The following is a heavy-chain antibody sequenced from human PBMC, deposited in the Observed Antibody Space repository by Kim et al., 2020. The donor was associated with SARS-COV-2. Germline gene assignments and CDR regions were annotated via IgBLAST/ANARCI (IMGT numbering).Heavy chain of an antibody. Sequence: ADAVKGRFTISRDNSKNSLYLQMNSLRTEDTALYYCAKGSGWYDVLFVDYWGQGTLVTVSS. D-gene: IGHD6-19*01. J-gene: IGHJ4*02. CDR3: AKGSGWYDVLFVDY. V-gene: IGHV3-43*01.